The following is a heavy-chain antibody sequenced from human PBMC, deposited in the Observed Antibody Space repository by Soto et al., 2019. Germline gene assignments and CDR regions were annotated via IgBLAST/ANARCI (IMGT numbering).Heavy chain of an antibody. D-gene: IGHD3-9*01. CDR3: ARGLRPYDILTGYSTGGMDV. CDR1: GGSFSGYY. V-gene: IGHV4-34*01. Sequence: SETLSLTCAVYGGSFSGYYCSWIRQPPGKGLEWIGDINHSGSTNYNPSLKSRVTISVDTSKNQFSLKLSSVTAADTAVYYCARGLRPYDILTGYSTGGMDVWGQGTTVTVSS. CDR2: INHSGST. J-gene: IGHJ6*02.